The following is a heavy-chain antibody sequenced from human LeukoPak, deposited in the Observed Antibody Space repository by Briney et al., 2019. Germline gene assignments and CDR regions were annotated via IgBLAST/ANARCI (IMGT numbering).Heavy chain of an antibody. V-gene: IGHV1-46*01. J-gene: IGHJ6*02. D-gene: IGHD2-15*01. CDR3: ARVYHERRDCSGRMDV. Sequence: GASVKVSCKASGYTFTSYYMHWVRQAPGQGLEWMGIINPSGGSTSYAQKFQGRVTMTRDTSTSTVYMELSSLRSEDTAVYYCARVYHERRDCSGRMDVWGQGTTVTVSS. CDR1: GYTFTSYY. CDR2: INPSGGST.